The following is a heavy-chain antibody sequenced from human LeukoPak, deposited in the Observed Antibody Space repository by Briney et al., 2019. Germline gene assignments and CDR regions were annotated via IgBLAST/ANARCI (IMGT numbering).Heavy chain of an antibody. Sequence: ASVKVSCKASGYTFTGYYMHWVRQAPGQGLEWVGWINPNSGGTNYAQKFQGRVTMTRDTSISTAYMELSRLRSDDTAVYYCARPTVVTSNFDYWGQGTLATVSS. CDR3: ARPTVVTSNFDY. V-gene: IGHV1-2*02. D-gene: IGHD4-23*01. CDR2: INPNSGGT. J-gene: IGHJ4*02. CDR1: GYTFTGYY.